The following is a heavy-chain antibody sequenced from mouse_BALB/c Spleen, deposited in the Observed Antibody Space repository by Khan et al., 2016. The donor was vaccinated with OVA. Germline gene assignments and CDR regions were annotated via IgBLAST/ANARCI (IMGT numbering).Heavy chain of an antibody. Sequence: EVQLQESGTVLARPGASVKMSCKASGYSFTSYWMHWVKQRPGQGLEWIGGIYPGNSDTSYNQKFKGKATLTAVTSASTAYMELSSLTTEDSAVHYWRRAGYDAFAYWGQGTLITFSA. CDR1: GYSFTSYW. J-gene: IGHJ3*01. V-gene: IGHV1-5*01. D-gene: IGHD2-12*01. CDR3: RRAGYDAFAY. CDR2: IYPGNSDT.